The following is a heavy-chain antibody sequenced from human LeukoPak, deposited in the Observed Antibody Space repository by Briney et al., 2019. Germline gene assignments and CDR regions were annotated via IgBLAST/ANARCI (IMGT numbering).Heavy chain of an antibody. J-gene: IGHJ3*02. D-gene: IGHD5-18*01. Sequence: GGSLRLSCAASGFTFSSYAMSWVRQAPGKGLEWVSAISVSGGSTYYADSVKGRFTISRDNSKNTLYLQMNSLRAEDTAVYYCAKRLYSWVDAFDIWGQGTMVTVSS. V-gene: IGHV3-23*01. CDR3: AKRLYSWVDAFDI. CDR2: ISVSGGST. CDR1: GFTFSSYA.